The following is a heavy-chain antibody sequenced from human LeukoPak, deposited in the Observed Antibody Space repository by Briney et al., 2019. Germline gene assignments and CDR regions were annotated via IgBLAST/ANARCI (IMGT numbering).Heavy chain of an antibody. J-gene: IGHJ5*02. Sequence: PSETLSLTCTVSGGSISSYYWSWTRQPPGKGLEWIGYICYSGSTNYNPSLKSRVTISVDTSKNQFSLKLSSVTAADTAVYYCARDRGYSSGWYWFDPWGQGTLVTVSS. D-gene: IGHD6-19*01. CDR3: ARDRGYSSGWYWFDP. CDR1: GGSISSYY. CDR2: ICYSGST. V-gene: IGHV4-59*01.